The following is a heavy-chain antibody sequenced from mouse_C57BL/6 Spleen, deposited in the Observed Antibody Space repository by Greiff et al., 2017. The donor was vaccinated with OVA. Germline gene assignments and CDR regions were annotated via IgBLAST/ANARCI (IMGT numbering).Heavy chain of an antibody. V-gene: IGHV3-6*01. CDR1: GYSITSGYY. D-gene: IGHD1-1*01. CDR3: ARDSSPWYFDV. CDR2: ISYDGSN. Sequence: EVQLQQSGPGLVKPSQSLSLTCSVTGYSITSGYYWNWIRQFPGNKLEWMGYISYDGSNNYKPSLKNRISIPRDTSKNQFFLKLNSVTTEDTATYYCARDSSPWYFDVWGTGTTVTVSS. J-gene: IGHJ1*03.